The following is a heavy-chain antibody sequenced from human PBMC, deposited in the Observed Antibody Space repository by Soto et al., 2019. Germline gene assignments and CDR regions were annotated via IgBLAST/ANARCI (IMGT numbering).Heavy chain of an antibody. CDR2: IFPILGIA. J-gene: IGHJ4*02. CDR1: GGTFSSYT. D-gene: IGHD2-15*01. V-gene: IGHV1-69*02. Sequence: SVKVSCKASGGTFSSYTISWVRQAPGQGLEWMGRIFPILGIANYAQKIQGRVTITADRSTSTAYMELSSLRSEDTAVYYCATSVVAATQGYYFDYWGQGTLVTVSS. CDR3: ATSVVAATQGYYFDY.